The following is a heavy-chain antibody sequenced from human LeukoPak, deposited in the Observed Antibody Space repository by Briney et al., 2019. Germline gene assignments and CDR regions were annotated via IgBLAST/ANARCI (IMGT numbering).Heavy chain of an antibody. V-gene: IGHV1-8*01. D-gene: IGHD1-20*01. CDR3: VRVVSITGTWAAGY. Sequence: ASVKVSCKASGYTFTSYDINWVRQATGQGLEWMGWMNPNSGNTGYAQKFQGRVTMTRNTSISTAYMELSSLRSEDTAVYYCVRVVSITGTWAAGYWGQGTLVTVSP. CDR1: GYTFTSYD. CDR2: MNPNSGNT. J-gene: IGHJ4*02.